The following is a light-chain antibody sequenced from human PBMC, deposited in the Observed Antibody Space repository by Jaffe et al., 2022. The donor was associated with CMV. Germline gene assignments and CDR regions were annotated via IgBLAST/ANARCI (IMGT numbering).Light chain of an antibody. J-gene: IGKJ1*01. CDR2: AAS. CDR3: QQLNSYPRRVWT. CDR1: QGISSY. V-gene: IGKV1-9*01. Sequence: DIQLTQSPSFLSASVGDRVTITCRASQGISSYLAWYQQKPGKAPKLLIYAASTLQSGVPSRFSGSGSGTEFTLTISSLQPEDFATYYCQQLNSYPRRVWTFGQGTKVEIK.